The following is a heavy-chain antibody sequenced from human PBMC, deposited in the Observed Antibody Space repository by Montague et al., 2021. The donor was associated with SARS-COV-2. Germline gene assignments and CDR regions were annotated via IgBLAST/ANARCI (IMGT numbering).Heavy chain of an antibody. CDR3: AKFPQRNYDTLIDDAFDI. J-gene: IGHJ3*02. CDR1: GFTFDDYA. V-gene: IGHV3-9*01. CDR2: ISWNSGSI. D-gene: IGHD3-9*01. Sequence: SLRLSCAASGFTFDDYAMHWVRQAPGKGLEWVSGISWNSGSIGYXDSVKGRFTISRDNAKNSLYLQMNSLRAEDTALYYCAKFPQRNYDTLIDDAFDIWGQGTVVTVSS.